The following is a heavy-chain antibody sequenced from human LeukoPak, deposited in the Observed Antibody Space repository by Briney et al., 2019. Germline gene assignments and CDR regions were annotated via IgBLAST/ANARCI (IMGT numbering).Heavy chain of an antibody. V-gene: IGHV3-21*01. CDR1: GFTFSTYS. Sequence: GGSLRLSCAASGFTFSTYSMNWVRQAPGKGLEWVSSISSTSSYIFYADSVKGRFTISRDNAKNSLYLQTNSLRAEDTAVYYCARDVGQLLYPVGAFDIWGQGTMVTVSS. J-gene: IGHJ3*02. CDR3: ARDVGQLLYPVGAFDI. CDR2: ISSTSSYI. D-gene: IGHD2-2*02.